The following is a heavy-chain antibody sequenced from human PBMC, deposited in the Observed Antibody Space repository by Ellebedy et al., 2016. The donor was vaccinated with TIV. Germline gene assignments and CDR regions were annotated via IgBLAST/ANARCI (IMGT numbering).Heavy chain of an antibody. D-gene: IGHD3-16*01. J-gene: IGHJ4*02. CDR1: GYTFTSYG. Sequence: AASVKVSCKASGYTFTSYGISWVRQAPGQGLEWMGWISAYSGNTNYAQKLQGRVTMTTDTSTSTAYMELRSLRSDDTAVYYCAIFALGDSRGKVDYWGQGTLVTVSS. CDR2: ISAYSGNT. CDR3: AIFALGDSRGKVDY. V-gene: IGHV1-18*04.